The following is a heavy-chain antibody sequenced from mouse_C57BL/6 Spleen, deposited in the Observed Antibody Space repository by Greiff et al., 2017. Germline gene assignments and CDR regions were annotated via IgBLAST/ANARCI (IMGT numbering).Heavy chain of an antibody. CDR1: GYTFTSYW. CDR2: IHPNSGST. Sequence: QVQLQQPGAELVKPGASVKLSCKASGYTFTSYWMHWVKQRPGQGPEWIGMIHPNSGSTNYNEKFKSKATLTVDKSSSTAYMQLSSLTSEDSAVYYCAREGRYEYFDVWGTGTTVTVSS. V-gene: IGHV1-64*01. J-gene: IGHJ1*03. D-gene: IGHD1-1*01. CDR3: AREGRYEYFDV.